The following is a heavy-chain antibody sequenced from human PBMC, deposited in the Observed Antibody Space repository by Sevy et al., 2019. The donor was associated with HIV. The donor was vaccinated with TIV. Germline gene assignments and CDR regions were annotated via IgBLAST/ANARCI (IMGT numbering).Heavy chain of an antibody. CDR2: IRYDGSNK. J-gene: IGHJ6*02. CDR3: AKSYTIVGVVISYYYYGMDV. Sequence: GGSLRLSCAASGFTFSSYGMHWVRQAPGKGLEWVAFIRYDGSNKYYADSVKGRFTISRDNSKNTLYLQMNSLRAEDTAVDYCAKSYTIVGVVISYYYYGMDVWGQGTTVTVSS. D-gene: IGHD3-3*01. V-gene: IGHV3-30*02. CDR1: GFTFSSYG.